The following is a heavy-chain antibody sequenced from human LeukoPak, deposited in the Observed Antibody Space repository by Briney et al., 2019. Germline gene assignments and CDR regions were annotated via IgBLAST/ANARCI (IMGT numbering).Heavy chain of an antibody. CDR2: ISDSGGST. Sequence: GGSLRLSCAASGFTFSGYAMSWVRQAPGKGLEWVSAISDSGGSTYYPDSVKGRFTISRDNSRNTLYLQSNSLRAEDTAVYYCAKEDLYHGMDVWGKGTTVTVSS. CDR3: AKEDLYHGMDV. CDR1: GFTFSGYA. V-gene: IGHV3-23*01. J-gene: IGHJ6*04.